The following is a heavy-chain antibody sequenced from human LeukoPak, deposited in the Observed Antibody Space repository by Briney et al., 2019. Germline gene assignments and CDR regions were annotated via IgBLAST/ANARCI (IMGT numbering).Heavy chain of an antibody. Sequence: VASVKVSCKASGYTFTDYYIHWVRQAPGEGLEWMGGIIPIFGTANYAQKFQGRVTITADKSTSTAYMELSSLRSEDTAVYYCAQISSGWYSDWFDPWGQGTLVTVSS. CDR1: GYTFTDYY. CDR2: IIPIFGTA. J-gene: IGHJ5*02. V-gene: IGHV1-69*06. D-gene: IGHD6-19*01. CDR3: AQISSGWYSDWFDP.